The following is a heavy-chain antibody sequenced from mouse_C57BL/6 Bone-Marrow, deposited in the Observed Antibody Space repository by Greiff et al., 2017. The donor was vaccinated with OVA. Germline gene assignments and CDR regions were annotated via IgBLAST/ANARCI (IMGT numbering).Heavy chain of an antibody. Sequence: LQQSGAELVRPGASVKMSCKASGYTFTSYNMHWVKQTPRQGLEWIGAIYPGNGDTYYNQKFKGKATLTVDKSSSTAYMQLSSLTSEDSAVYFCARSPIYDGYVWFAYWGQGTLVTVSA. CDR3: ARSPIYDGYVWFAY. V-gene: IGHV1-12*01. CDR1: GYTFTSYN. J-gene: IGHJ3*01. D-gene: IGHD2-3*01. CDR2: IYPGNGDT.